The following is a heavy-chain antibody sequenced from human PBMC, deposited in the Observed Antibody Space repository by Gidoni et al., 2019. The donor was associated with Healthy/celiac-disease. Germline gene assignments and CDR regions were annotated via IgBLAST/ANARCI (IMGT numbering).Heavy chain of an antibody. V-gene: IGHV3-9*01. CDR3: AKEHRHGDIWGSYRYTGLDAFDI. D-gene: IGHD3-16*02. CDR1: GFTFDDYA. Sequence: EVQLVESGGGLVQHGRSLRLSCAASGFTFDDYAMHWVRQAPGKGPEWVSGISWNSGSIGYADSVKGRFTISRDNAKNSLYLQMNSLRAEDTALYYCAKEHRHGDIWGSYRYTGLDAFDIWGQGTMVTVSS. CDR2: ISWNSGSI. J-gene: IGHJ3*02.